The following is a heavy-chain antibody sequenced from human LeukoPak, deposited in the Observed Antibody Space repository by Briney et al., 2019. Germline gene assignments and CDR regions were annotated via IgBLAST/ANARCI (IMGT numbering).Heavy chain of an antibody. D-gene: IGHD3-9*01. CDR3: ARAPLLRYFDWRYDAFDI. CDR1: GGTFSSYA. J-gene: IGHJ3*02. V-gene: IGHV1-69*06. CDR2: IIPIFGTA. Sequence: SVKVSCKASGGTFSSYAISWVRQAPGQGLEWMGGIIPIFGTANYAQKFQGRVTITADKSTSTAYMELSSLSSEDTAVYYCARAPLLRYFDWRYDAFDIWGQGTMVTVSS.